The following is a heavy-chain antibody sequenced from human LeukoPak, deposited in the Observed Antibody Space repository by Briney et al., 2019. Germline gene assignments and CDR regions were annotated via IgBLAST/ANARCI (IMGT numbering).Heavy chain of an antibody. CDR3: AKALRAPIVGATTGFDY. D-gene: IGHD1-26*01. CDR2: ISGDGGST. CDR1: GFTFDDYA. V-gene: IGHV3-43*02. J-gene: IGHJ4*02. Sequence: GGSLRLSCAASGFTFDDYAMHWVRQAPGKGLEWVSLISGDGGSTYYADSVKGRFTISRDNSKNSLYLQMNSLRTEDTALYYCAKALRAPIVGATTGFDYWGQGTLVTVSS.